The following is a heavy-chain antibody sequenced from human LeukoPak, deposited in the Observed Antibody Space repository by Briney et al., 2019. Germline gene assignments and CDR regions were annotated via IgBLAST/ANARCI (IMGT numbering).Heavy chain of an antibody. CDR2: ISGSGSST. CDR3: ARFEGYSSSWYVPFDY. V-gene: IGHV3-23*01. Sequence: GGSLRLSCAASGFTFSSYAMSWVRQAPGKGLEWVSAISGSGSSTYYADSVKGRFTISRDNSKNTLYLQMNSLRAEDTAVYYCARFEGYSSSWYVPFDYWGQGTLVTVSS. CDR1: GFTFSSYA. J-gene: IGHJ4*02. D-gene: IGHD6-13*01.